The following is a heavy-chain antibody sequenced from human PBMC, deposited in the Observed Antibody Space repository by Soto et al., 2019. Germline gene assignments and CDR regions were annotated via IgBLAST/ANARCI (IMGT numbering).Heavy chain of an antibody. J-gene: IGHJ6*02. CDR1: GGTFSSYA. Sequence: QVQLVQSGAEVKKPGSSVKVSCKASGGTFSSYAISWVRQAPGQGLEWMGGIIPIFGTANYAQKFQGRVTIPAAESKSKAYMELSSLRSEDPAGNYCARSPTDARLAHYYHYGMDVWGQGTTVTVSS. CDR3: ARSPTDARLAHYYHYGMDV. D-gene: IGHD3-9*01. V-gene: IGHV1-69*12. CDR2: IIPIFGTA.